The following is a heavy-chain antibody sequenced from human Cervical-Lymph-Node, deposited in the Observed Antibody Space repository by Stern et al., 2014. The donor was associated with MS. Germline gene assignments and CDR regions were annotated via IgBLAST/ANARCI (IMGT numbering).Heavy chain of an antibody. V-gene: IGHV1-69*01. CDR3: AREFNYDSSGYYFYY. D-gene: IGHD3-22*01. CDR1: GGTFSSYT. J-gene: IGHJ4*02. Sequence: QVQLVQSGAEVKKPGSSVKVSCKASGGTFSSYTISWVRQAPGQGLEWMGGIIPLFGTANYAQKFLGRVTITGDESTSTAYRELSSLGSEGGGGGGCAREFNYDSSGYYFYYWGRGTLVTVSS. CDR2: IIPLFGTA.